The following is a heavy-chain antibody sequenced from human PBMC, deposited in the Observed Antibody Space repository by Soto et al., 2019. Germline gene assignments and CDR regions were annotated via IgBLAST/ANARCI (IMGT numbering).Heavy chain of an antibody. V-gene: IGHV3-23*01. CDR2: ISGSGGST. J-gene: IGHJ4*02. CDR1: GFTFSSYA. CDR3: ANSMDLYDYIWGSYRRFDY. Sequence: EVQLLESGGGLVQPGGSLRLSCAASGFTFSSYAMSWVRQAPGKGLEWVSAISGSGGSTYDADSVKGRFTISRDNSKNTLYLQMNSLRAEDTAVYYCANSMDLYDYIWGSYRRFDYWGQGTLVTVSS. D-gene: IGHD3-16*02.